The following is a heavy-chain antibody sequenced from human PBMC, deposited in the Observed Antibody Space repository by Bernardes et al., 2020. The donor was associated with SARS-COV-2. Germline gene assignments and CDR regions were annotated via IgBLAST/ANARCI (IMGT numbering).Heavy chain of an antibody. CDR3: TRGESRFY. V-gene: IGHV1-46*03. Sequence: ASVKVYCKAVGYRFTAYFFQWVRQAPGQGLEWMGLINPNGGSTIYAQKFQGRVTVTGDTSTSTVYMELSSLTSDDTAVYYCTRGESRFYWGQGTLVTVSS. D-gene: IGHD3-10*01. J-gene: IGHJ4*02. CDR2: INPNGGST. CDR1: GYRFTAYF.